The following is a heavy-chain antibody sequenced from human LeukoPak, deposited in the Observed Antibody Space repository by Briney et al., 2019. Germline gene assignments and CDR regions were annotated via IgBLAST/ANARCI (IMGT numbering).Heavy chain of an antibody. D-gene: IGHD3-10*01. V-gene: IGHV3-23*01. J-gene: IGHJ4*02. CDR2: ISGSGGST. CDR1: GFTFSNAW. CDR3: AKGLSRITMVRGVIIGELDY. Sequence: PGGSLRLSCAASGFTFSNAWMSWVRQAPGKGLEWVSAISGSGGSTYYADSVKGRFTISRDNSKKTLYLQMNSLRAEDTAVYYCAKGLSRITMVRGVIIGELDYWGQGTLVTVSS.